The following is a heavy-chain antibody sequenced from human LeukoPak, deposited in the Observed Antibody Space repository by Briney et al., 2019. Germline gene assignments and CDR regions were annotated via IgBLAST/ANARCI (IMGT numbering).Heavy chain of an antibody. J-gene: IGHJ4*02. Sequence: SETLSLTCTVSGGSISSSSYYWGWIRQPPGRGLEWIGSIYYSGSTYYNPSLKSRVTISVDTSKNQFSVKLSSVTAADTAVYYCARHFYQFRAASDYWGQGTLVTVSS. CDR2: IYYSGST. CDR3: ARHFYQFRAASDY. CDR1: GGSISSSSYY. V-gene: IGHV4-39*01. D-gene: IGHD2-2*01.